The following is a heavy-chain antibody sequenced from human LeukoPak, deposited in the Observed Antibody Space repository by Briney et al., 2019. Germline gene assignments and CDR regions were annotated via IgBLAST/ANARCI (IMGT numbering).Heavy chain of an antibody. CDR1: GYTFTSYA. V-gene: IGHV1-3*01. Sequence: ASVKVSCKASGYTFTSYAMHWVRQAPGQRLEWMGWINAGNGNTKYSQKFQGRVTITRDTSASTAYMELSSLRSEDTAVYYCARVAALVVGDAHFDYWGQGTLVTVSS. J-gene: IGHJ4*02. CDR3: ARVAALVVGDAHFDY. CDR2: INAGNGNT. D-gene: IGHD2-15*01.